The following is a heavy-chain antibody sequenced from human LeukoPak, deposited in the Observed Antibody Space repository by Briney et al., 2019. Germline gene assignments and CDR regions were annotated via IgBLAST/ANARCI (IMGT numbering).Heavy chain of an antibody. CDR2: IYYSGST. V-gene: IGHV4-61*01. CDR3: ARDGYYGSGSYSVYYFDY. Sequence: PSETLSLTCTVSGGSVSSGSYYWSWIRQPPGKGLERIGYIYYSGSTNYNPSLKSRVTISVDTSKNQFSLKLSSVTAADTAVYYCARDGYYGSGSYSVYYFDYWGQGTLVTVSS. CDR1: GGSVSSGSYY. D-gene: IGHD3-10*01. J-gene: IGHJ4*02.